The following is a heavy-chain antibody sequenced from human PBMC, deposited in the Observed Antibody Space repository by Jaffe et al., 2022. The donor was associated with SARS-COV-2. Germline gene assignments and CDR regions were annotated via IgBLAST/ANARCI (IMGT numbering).Heavy chain of an antibody. CDR1: GGSISSYY. J-gene: IGHJ3*02. V-gene: IGHV4-59*01. CDR2: IYYSGST. D-gene: IGHD4-17*01. Sequence: QVQLQESGPGLVKPSETLSLTCTVSGGSISSYYWSWIRQPPGKGLEWIGYIYYSGSTNYNPSLKSRVTISVDTSKNQFSLKLSSVTAADTAVYYCARGRYGDYVGAFDIWGQGTMVTVSS. CDR3: ARGRYGDYVGAFDI.